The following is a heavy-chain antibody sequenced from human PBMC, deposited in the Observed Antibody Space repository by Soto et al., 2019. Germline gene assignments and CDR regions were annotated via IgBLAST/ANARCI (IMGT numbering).Heavy chain of an antibody. J-gene: IGHJ4*02. D-gene: IGHD1-7*01. CDR3: ARDPFRGGTY. V-gene: IGHV3-74*01. Sequence: AGELRLCGACAVYVFRSYWLPLVRKDPGKGLEWVSRINSGGRSTDYAVSVKGRFTISRDNAKNTLYLQMNSLRAEVIAVYYCARDPFRGGTYWGQGTLVTVSP. CDR2: INSGGRST. CDR1: VYVFRSYW.